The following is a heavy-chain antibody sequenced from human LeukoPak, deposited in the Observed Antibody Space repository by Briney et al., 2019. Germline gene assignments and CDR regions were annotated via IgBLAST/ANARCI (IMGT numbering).Heavy chain of an antibody. CDR3: VGDQVDNVGWLT. D-gene: IGHD5-12*01. CDR2: INGDGRTT. J-gene: IGHJ5*02. CDR1: GFIFSTYT. Sequence: GGSLRLSCSASGFIFSTYTMYWVRQAPGKGLEFVSVINGDGRTTYHADSVKGRFTISRDNSKNTLYLQMNSLRAEDTAVYYCVGDQVDNVGWLTWGQGTRVTVSS. V-gene: IGHV3-64D*06.